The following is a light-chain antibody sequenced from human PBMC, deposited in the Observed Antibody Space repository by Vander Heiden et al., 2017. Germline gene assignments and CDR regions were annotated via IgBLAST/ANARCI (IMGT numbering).Light chain of an antibody. CDR2: GAS. J-gene: IGKJ2*01. V-gene: IGKV3-20*01. Sequence: EIVLTQSPGTLSLSPGERATLSCRASQSVSSSYLAWYQQKPVQAPRLLIYGASKRATGIPDKFSGSGSGTDFTLTISRLEPEDFAVYYCQQDCCSPRTFGQGTKLEIK. CDR3: QQDCCSPRT. CDR1: QSVSSSY.